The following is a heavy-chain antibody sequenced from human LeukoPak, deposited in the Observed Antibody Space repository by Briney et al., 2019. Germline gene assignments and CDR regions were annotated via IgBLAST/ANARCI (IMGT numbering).Heavy chain of an antibody. J-gene: IGHJ4*02. V-gene: IGHV3-30*04. CDR2: ISFDGRNK. CDR1: GFSFSSYA. Sequence: GRSLRLSCAASGFSFSSYAMHWVRQAPGKGLEWVAVISFDGRNKYYADSVKGRFTISRDNPKNTLNLQMNRLRAEDTAVYYCARDPISGTGDFWSGFHDYWGQGTLVTVSS. CDR3: ARDPISGTGDFWSGFHDY. D-gene: IGHD3-3*01.